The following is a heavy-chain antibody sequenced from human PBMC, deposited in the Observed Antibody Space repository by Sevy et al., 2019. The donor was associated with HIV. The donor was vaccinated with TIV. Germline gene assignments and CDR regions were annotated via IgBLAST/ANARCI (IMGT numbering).Heavy chain of an antibody. Sequence: GGSLRLSCAASGFTFSSYEMNWVRQAPGKGLEWVSYISSSGSTIYYADSVKGRFTISRDNAKNSLYLQMNSLRAEDTAVYYCVKVLRYFDWLSTYYMDVWGKGTTVTVSS. D-gene: IGHD3-9*01. CDR3: VKVLRYFDWLSTYYMDV. CDR1: GFTFSSYE. J-gene: IGHJ6*03. CDR2: ISSSGSTI. V-gene: IGHV3-48*03.